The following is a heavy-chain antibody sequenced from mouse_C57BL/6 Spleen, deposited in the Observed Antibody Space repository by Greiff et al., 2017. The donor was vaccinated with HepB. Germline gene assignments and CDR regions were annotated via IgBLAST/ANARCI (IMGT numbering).Heavy chain of an antibody. Sequence: VKLQQSGAELVRPGSSVKLSCKASGCTFTSYWMDWVKQRPGQGLEWIGNIYPSDSETHYNQKFKDKATLTVDKSSSTAYMQLSSLTSEDSAVYYCARRDWDYWYFDVWGTGTTVTVSS. CDR1: GCTFTSYW. J-gene: IGHJ1*03. D-gene: IGHD4-1*01. V-gene: IGHV1-61*01. CDR2: IYPSDSET. CDR3: ARRDWDYWYFDV.